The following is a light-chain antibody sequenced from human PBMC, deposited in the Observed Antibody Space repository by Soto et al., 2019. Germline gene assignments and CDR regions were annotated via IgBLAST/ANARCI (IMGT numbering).Light chain of an antibody. CDR1: ISDVGGYNY. V-gene: IGLV2-14*01. Sequence: QASLTQPASVSGSAGQSIAISCTGTISDVGGYNYVSWYQQHPGKAPKLLLSEVSKRPSGVSDRFSGSKSGNTASLTISGLQTQDEADYYCSSFTSDYTFVFGNGTKVTV. CDR2: EVS. J-gene: IGLJ1*01. CDR3: SSFTSDYTFV.